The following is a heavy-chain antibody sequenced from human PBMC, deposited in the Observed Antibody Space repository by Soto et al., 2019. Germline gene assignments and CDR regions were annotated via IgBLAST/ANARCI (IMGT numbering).Heavy chain of an antibody. CDR2: ISYDGSNK. V-gene: IGHV3-30-3*01. Sequence: VGSLRLSCAASGFTFSSYAMHWVRQAPGKGLEWVAVISYDGSNKYYADSVKGRFTISRDNSKNTLYLQMNSLRAEDTAVYYCARDLRNYALSDYYGMDVWGQGTTVTVSS. CDR1: GFTFSSYA. CDR3: ARDLRNYALSDYYGMDV. D-gene: IGHD1-7*01. J-gene: IGHJ6*02.